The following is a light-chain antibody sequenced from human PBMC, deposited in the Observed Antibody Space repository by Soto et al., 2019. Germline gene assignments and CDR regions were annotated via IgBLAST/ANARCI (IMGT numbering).Light chain of an antibody. J-gene: IGLJ3*02. Sequence: QSALTQPPSASGFPGQSVTISCTGPKRDIGGDNYVSWYHRQPGRAPKLIIYEVTKRPSGVPGRFSGSKSGDTASLTVTGVQAEDEGEYYCSSFTGGNNYLVFGGGTKLTVL. CDR3: SSFTGGNNYLV. CDR2: EVT. V-gene: IGLV2-8*01. CDR1: KRDIGGDNY.